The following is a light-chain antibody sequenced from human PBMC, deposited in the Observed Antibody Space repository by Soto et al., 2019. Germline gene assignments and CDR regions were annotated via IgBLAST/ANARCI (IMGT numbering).Light chain of an antibody. Sequence: QSVLTQPASVSGSPGQSITISCTGTSSDVGGYNYVSSYQQHPGKAPKLMIYDVSNRPSGVSNRFSGSKSGNTASLTISGLQAEDEADYYCSSYTSSSPYVFGPGTKLTVL. CDR1: SSDVGGYNY. CDR2: DVS. V-gene: IGLV2-14*01. J-gene: IGLJ1*01. CDR3: SSYTSSSPYV.